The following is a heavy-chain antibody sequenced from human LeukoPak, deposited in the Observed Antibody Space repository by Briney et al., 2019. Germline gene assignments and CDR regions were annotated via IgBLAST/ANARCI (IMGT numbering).Heavy chain of an antibody. J-gene: IGHJ4*02. Sequence: TLSLTRTVSGDSLSIGDYHWSSVRQPPGKGLEWIGYIYYSGSTYYNPSLKSRSTISVNTSKNQFSLKLSCVTAADTAVYYCARAPLEVDYWGQGTLVTVSS. CDR3: ARAPLEVDY. CDR1: GDSLSIGDYH. D-gene: IGHD1-1*01. V-gene: IGHV4-30-4*08. CDR2: IYYSGST.